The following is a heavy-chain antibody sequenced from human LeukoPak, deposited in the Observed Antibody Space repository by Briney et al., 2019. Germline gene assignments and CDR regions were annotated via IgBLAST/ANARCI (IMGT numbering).Heavy chain of an antibody. Sequence: GGSLRLSCAASGFTFSSYSMNWVRQAPGKGLEWVSSISSSSSYIYYADSVKGRFTISRDNAKNSLYLQMNSLRAEDTAVYYCARDASGYSSGYYFDYWGQGTLATVSS. CDR2: ISSSSSYI. V-gene: IGHV3-21*01. CDR1: GFTFSSYS. CDR3: ARDASGYSSGYYFDY. J-gene: IGHJ4*02. D-gene: IGHD6-19*01.